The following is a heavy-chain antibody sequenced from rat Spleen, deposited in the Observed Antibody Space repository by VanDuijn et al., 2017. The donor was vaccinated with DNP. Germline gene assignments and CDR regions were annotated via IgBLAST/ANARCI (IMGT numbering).Heavy chain of an antibody. CDR1: GFTFSAAW. CDR2: ISYDGSRT. J-gene: IGHJ4*01. D-gene: IGHD1-7*01. V-gene: IGHV5-29*01. CDR3: ARHRTTGTHAMDA. Sequence: EVQVLESGGGLVQPGNSLKLSCATSGFTFSAAWMYWYRQFPEKGLEWVATISYDGSRTYYRDSVKGRFTISRDNAKSTLYLQMDSLRSEDTATYYCARHRTTGTHAMDAWGQGTSVTVSS.